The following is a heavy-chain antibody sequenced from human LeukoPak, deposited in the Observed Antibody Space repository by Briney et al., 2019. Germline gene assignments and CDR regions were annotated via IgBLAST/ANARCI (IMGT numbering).Heavy chain of an antibody. J-gene: IGHJ5*02. CDR1: GGSISSSSYY. D-gene: IGHD1-26*01. CDR3: ARVGDSGSYLGWFDP. V-gene: IGHV4-39*01. CDR2: IYYSGST. Sequence: SETLSLTCTVSGGSISSSSYYWGWIRQPPGKGLEWIGSIYYSGSTYYNPSLKSQVTISVDTSKNQFSLKLSSVTAADTAVYYCARVGDSGSYLGWFDPWGQGTLVTVSS.